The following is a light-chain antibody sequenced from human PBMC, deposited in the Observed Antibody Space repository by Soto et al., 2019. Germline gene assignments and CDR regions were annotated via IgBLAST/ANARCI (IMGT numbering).Light chain of an antibody. J-gene: IGKJ1*01. CDR2: KAS. CDR3: QQYTSDST. CDR1: QSINSW. Sequence: DIQMTQSPSTLSASVGDRVTITCRASQSINSWLAWYQQKPGRAPKLLIYKASSLESGGPSRVSGSGSGTEFTLTISSLQPDDFATEYGQQYTSDSTVGQGTKVEIK. V-gene: IGKV1-5*03.